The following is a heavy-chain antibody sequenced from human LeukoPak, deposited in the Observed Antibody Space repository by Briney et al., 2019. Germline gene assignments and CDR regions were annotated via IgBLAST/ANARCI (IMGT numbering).Heavy chain of an antibody. V-gene: IGHV3-49*04. CDR3: TRDPTYYYGSSGFFAY. CDR2: IRSKAYGGTT. D-gene: IGHD3-22*01. Sequence: GGSLRLSCTASGFTFGDYAMSWVRQAPGKGLEWVGFIRSKAYGGTTEYAASVKGRFTISRDDSKSIAYLQMNSLKTEDTAVYYCTRDPTYYYGSSGFFAYWGQGTLVTVSS. J-gene: IGHJ4*02. CDR1: GFTFGDYA.